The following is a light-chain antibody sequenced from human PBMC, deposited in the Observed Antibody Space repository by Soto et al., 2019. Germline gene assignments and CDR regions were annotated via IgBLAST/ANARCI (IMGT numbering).Light chain of an antibody. CDR3: ISYTGSSTSYV. CDR2: GVS. Sequence: SALTQPASVSGSPGQSITISCSGTRSDIGSYNYVAWYQQFPGKTPKILVYGVSNRPSGVSSRFSGSKSGNTASLTISGLQAEEEADYYCISYTGSSTSYVFGSGTKGTVL. CDR1: RSDIGSYNY. J-gene: IGLJ1*01. V-gene: IGLV2-14*01.